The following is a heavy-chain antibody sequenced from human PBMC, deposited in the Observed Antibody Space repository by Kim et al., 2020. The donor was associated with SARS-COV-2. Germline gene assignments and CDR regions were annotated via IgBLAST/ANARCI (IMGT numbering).Heavy chain of an antibody. Sequence: SETLSLTCAVSGGSISTSDWWIWVRQPPGRGLEWIGEIYRSGSTNYNPSFKSRLTISLDNSKNQFSLKLSSVTAADTAVYYCARSPQGELLSGGAFDAFDLWGQGTMVTVSS. CDR3: ARSPQGELLSGGAFDAFDL. J-gene: IGHJ3*01. D-gene: IGHD3-16*01. CDR1: GGSISTSDW. V-gene: IGHV4-4*02. CDR2: IYRSGST.